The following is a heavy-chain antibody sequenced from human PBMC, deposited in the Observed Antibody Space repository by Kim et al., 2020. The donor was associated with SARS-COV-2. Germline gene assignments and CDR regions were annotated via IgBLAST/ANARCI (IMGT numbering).Heavy chain of an antibody. V-gene: IGHV4-31*03. D-gene: IGHD3-10*01. CDR3: ASDRFGELFPLY. J-gene: IGHJ4*02. Sequence: SETLSLTCTVSGGSISSGGYYWSWIRQHPGKGLEWIGYIYYSGSTYYNPSLKSRVTISVDTSKNQFSLKLSSVTAADTAVYYCASDRFGELFPLYWGQGTLVTVSS. CDR1: GGSISSGGYY. CDR2: IYYSGST.